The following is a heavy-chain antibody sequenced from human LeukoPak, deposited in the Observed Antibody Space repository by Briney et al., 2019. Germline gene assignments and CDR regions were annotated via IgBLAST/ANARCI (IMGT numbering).Heavy chain of an antibody. D-gene: IGHD3-16*01. CDR3: VTGHYDSRMYFDL. J-gene: IGHJ2*01. V-gene: IGHV3-74*01. CDR2: IKFDGSLA. CDR1: GGSFSGYY. Sequence: ETLSLTCAVYGGSFSGYYWSWIRQPPGKGLVWVSQIKFDGSLASYADSVKGRFTISRDNAKNTLYLQMNTLGTEDTAVYYCVTGHYDSRMYFDLWGRGTLVTVSS.